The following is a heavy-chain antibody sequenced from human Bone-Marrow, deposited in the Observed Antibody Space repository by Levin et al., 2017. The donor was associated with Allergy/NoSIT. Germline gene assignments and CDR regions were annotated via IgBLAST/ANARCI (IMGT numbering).Heavy chain of an antibody. D-gene: IGHD1-26*01. J-gene: IGHJ5*02. Sequence: GSGPTLVKPTETLTLTCTVSGFSLSNARMGVSWIRQPPGKALEWLAHIFSNDEKSYSTSLKSRLTISKDTSKSQVVLTMTNMDPVDTATYYCARILGGSYSDNWFDPWGQGTLVTVSS. CDR3: ARILGGSYSDNWFDP. CDR2: IFSNDEK. V-gene: IGHV2-26*01. CDR1: GFSLSNARMG.